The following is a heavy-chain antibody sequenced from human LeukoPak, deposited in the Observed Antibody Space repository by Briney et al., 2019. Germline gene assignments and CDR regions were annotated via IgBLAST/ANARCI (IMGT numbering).Heavy chain of an antibody. Sequence: TSETLSLTCTVSGYSISSGYYWGWIRQPPGKGLEWIGSIYYSGSTYYNPSLKSRVTISVDTSKNQFSLKLSSVTAADTAVYYCARDGDPHWGQGTLATVSS. CDR2: IYYSGST. CDR1: GYSISSGYY. J-gene: IGHJ4*02. V-gene: IGHV4-38-2*02. D-gene: IGHD4-17*01. CDR3: ARDGDPH.